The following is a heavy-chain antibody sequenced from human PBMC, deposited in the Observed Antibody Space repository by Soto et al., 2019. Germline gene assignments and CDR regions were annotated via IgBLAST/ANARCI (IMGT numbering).Heavy chain of an antibody. CDR3: ARGRLVPSNY. J-gene: IGHJ4*02. V-gene: IGHV3-7*01. CDR2: IKQDGSEK. D-gene: IGHD6-19*01. CDR1: GFTFSSYW. Sequence: GGSLRLSCEASGFTFSSYWMTWVRQAPGKGLEWVANIKQDGSEKYYVDSVKGRFTISRDTAKNSVYLQMNSLRAEDTAVYYCARGRLVPSNYWGQGTLVTVSS.